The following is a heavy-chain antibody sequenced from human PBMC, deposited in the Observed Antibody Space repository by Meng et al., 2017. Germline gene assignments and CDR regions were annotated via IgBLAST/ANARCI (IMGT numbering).Heavy chain of an antibody. CDR2: IYYSGST. D-gene: IGHD5-18*01. CDR3: ARADRRVGSYGPNWFDP. V-gene: IGHV4-31*01. CDR1: GGSISSGGYY. J-gene: IGHJ5*02. Sequence: QGQVHESGPGRVKPSQTLSLTCTVSGGSISSGGYYWSWIRQHPGKGLEWIGYIYYSGSTYYNPSLKSLVTISVDTSKNQFSLKLSSVTAADTAVYYCARADRRVGSYGPNWFDPWGQGTLVTVSS.